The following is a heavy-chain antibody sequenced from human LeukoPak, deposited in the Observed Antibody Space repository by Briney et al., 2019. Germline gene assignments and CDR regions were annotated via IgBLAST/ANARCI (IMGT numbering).Heavy chain of an antibody. CDR3: AGRGTQVGATVDY. Sequence: GESLKISCKGSGYSFTSYWIGWVRQMPGKGLEWMGIIYPGDSDTRYSPSFQGQVTISADKSISTAYLQWSSLKASDTTMYYCAGRGTQVGATVDYWGQGTLVTVSS. CDR1: GYSFTSYW. J-gene: IGHJ4*02. CDR2: IYPGDSDT. V-gene: IGHV5-51*01. D-gene: IGHD1-26*01.